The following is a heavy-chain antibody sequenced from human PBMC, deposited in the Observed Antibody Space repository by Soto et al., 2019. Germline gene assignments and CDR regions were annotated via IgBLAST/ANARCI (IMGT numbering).Heavy chain of an antibody. J-gene: IGHJ5*02. D-gene: IGHD4-17*01. CDR1: GYTFTSYG. Sequence: ASVKVSCKASGYTFTSYGISWVRQAPGQGLEWMGWISAYNGNTNYAQKLQGRVTMTTDTSTSTAYMELRSLRSEDTAVYFCARGVKYGAYSRWFDPWGQGTLVTVSS. CDR2: ISAYNGNT. V-gene: IGHV1-18*01. CDR3: ARGVKYGAYSRWFDP.